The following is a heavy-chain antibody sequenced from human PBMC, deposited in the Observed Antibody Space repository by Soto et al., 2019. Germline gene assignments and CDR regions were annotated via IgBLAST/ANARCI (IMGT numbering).Heavy chain of an antibody. J-gene: IGHJ4*02. V-gene: IGHV1-69*13. CDR1: GGTFSSYA. D-gene: IGHD6-6*01. CDR2: IIPIFGTA. Sequence: SVKVSCKASGGTFSSYAISWVRQAPGQGLEWMGGIIPIFGTANYAQKFQGRVTITADVSTSTAYMELSSLRSEDTAVYYCARVGQLVSGFDYWGQGTLVTVSS. CDR3: ARVGQLVSGFDY.